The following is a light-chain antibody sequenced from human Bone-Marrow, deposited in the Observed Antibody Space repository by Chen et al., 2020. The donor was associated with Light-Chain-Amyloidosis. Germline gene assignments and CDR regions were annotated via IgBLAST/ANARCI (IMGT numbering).Light chain of an antibody. Sequence: QSALTQPASVSESPGQSITLSCPGTSSDLGGYNFVSWYQQHPGKAPKLMIFDVSSRPSGVSDRFSGSKSGNTASPTISGLQAEDEATYYCSSFTSSRTVVFGTGTRLTVL. CDR2: DVS. V-gene: IGLV2-14*03. J-gene: IGLJ2*01. CDR1: SSDLGGYNF. CDR3: SSFTSSRTVV.